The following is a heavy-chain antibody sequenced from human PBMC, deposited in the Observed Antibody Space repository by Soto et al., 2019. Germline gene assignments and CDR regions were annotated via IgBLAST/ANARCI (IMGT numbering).Heavy chain of an antibody. CDR1: GGSISDRHW. CDR2: IYYSGNN. J-gene: IGHJ5*02. CDR3: PRGEGYSPTDL. Sequence: QVQLQESGPGLVKPSGTLSLTCVVSGGSISDRHWWGWVRHPPGKGLEWIGEIYYSGNNNYNTSLKSRFTISIDTARNQLSLKLSSVSAADTALYYCPRGEGYSPTDLWGQGTLVIVSS. V-gene: IGHV4-4*02. D-gene: IGHD5-18*01.